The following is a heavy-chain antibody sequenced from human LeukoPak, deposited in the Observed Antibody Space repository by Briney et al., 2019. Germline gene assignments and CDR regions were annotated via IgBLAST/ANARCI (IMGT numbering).Heavy chain of an antibody. J-gene: IGHJ4*02. Sequence: GRSLRLSCAASGFTFSTYAMHWVRQAPGKGLGWVAVISYDGSNKYYADSVKGRFTISRDNSKNTLFLQMNSLRAEDTAVYYCARVLVGAFDYWGQGTLVTVSS. CDR1: GFTFSTYA. V-gene: IGHV3-30-3*01. D-gene: IGHD1-26*01. CDR3: ARVLVGAFDY. CDR2: ISYDGSNK.